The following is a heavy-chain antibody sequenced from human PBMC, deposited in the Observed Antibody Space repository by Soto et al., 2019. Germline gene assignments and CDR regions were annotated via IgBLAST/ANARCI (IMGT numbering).Heavy chain of an antibody. V-gene: IGHV1-69*01. J-gene: IGHJ4*02. CDR3: ARGGTYYYESSGSHYDIDY. Sequence: QVQLVQSGAEVRKPGSSVKVSCKTSGGTFSNYAISWVRQAPGQGLEWMGGIIPIFGTAYYAQKFQGRVTITADGSTSTAYMEVSSLTSEDTAVYYCARGGTYYYESSGSHYDIDYWGQGTLVTVSS. CDR2: IIPIFGTA. CDR1: GGTFSNYA. D-gene: IGHD3-22*01.